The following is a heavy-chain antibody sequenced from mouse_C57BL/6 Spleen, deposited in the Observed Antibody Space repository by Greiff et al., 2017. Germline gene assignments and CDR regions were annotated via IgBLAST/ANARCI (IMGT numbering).Heavy chain of an antibody. CDR1: GYTFTSYW. D-gene: IGHD1-1*01. Sequence: VQLQQPGAELVRPGTSVKLSCKASGYTFTSYWMHWVKQRPGQGLEWIGVIDPSDSYTNYNQKFKGKATLTVDTSSSTAYMQLSSLTSEDSAVYYCARRGSSYGMFGYWGQGTTLTVSS. J-gene: IGHJ2*01. CDR3: ARRGSSYGMFGY. CDR2: IDPSDSYT. V-gene: IGHV1-59*01.